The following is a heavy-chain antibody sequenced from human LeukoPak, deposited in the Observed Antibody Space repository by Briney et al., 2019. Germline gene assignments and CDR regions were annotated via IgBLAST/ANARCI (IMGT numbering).Heavy chain of an antibody. J-gene: IGHJ5*02. CDR2: IIPILGIA. CDR3: AIESYNWFDP. CDR1: GYTFTSYG. Sequence: GASVKVSCKASGYTFTSYGISWVRQAPGQGLEWMGRIIPILGIANYAQKFQGRVTITADKSTSTAYMELSSLRSEDTAVYYCAIESYNWFDPWGQGTLVTVSS. V-gene: IGHV1-69*04.